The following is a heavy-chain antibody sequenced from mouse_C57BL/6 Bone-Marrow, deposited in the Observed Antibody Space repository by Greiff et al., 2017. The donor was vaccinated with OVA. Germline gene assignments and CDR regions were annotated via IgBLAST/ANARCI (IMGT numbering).Heavy chain of an antibody. CDR2: IWTGGGT. J-gene: IGHJ3*01. CDR3: AREWDFFAY. D-gene: IGHD1-3*01. Sequence: QVQLKESGPGLVAPSQSLSITCTVSGFSLTSYAISWVRQPPGKGLEWLGVIWTGGGTNYNSALKSRLSISKDNSKIQVFLKRNSLQTVDTSMYDCAREWDFFAYWGQGTLVTVSA. V-gene: IGHV2-9-1*01. CDR1: GFSLTSYA.